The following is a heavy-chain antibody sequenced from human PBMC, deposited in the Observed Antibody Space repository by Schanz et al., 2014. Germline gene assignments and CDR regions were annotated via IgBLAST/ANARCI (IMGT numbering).Heavy chain of an antibody. V-gene: IGHV3-30*04. CDR1: GFTFNGHA. Sequence: QVQLVESGGGVVQPGGSLRLSCESSGFTFNGHAMHWVRQAPGKGLEWVAVTSYDGSQKYYTDSVKGRFTVSRDNAKSSQYLQMNILREEDTAVYYCARGDTVTTYWGQGTLVTVSS. D-gene: IGHD4-17*01. CDR3: ARGDTVTTY. CDR2: TSYDGSQK. J-gene: IGHJ4*02.